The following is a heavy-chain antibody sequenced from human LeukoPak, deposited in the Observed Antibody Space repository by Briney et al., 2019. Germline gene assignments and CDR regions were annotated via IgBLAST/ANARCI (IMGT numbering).Heavy chain of an antibody. J-gene: IGHJ4*02. CDR3: AKDSGYDQTFDY. CDR1: GFTFSSYG. CDR2: ISYDGSNK. Sequence: GGSLRLSCAASGFTFSSYGMHWVRQAPGKGLEWVAVISYDGSNKYYADSVKGRFTISRDNSKNTLYLQMNSLRAEDTAVYYCAKDSGYDQTFDYWGQGTLVTVSS. D-gene: IGHD5-12*01. V-gene: IGHV3-30*18.